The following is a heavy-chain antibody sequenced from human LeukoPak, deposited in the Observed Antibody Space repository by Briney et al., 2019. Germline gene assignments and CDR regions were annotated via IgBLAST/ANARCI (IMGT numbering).Heavy chain of an antibody. Sequence: ASETLSLTCTVSGGSISSYYWTWIRQPPGKGLEWIGDIYITGSTNYNPYLKRRVTMSVDTSKNQFSLRLSSVTAADTAVYYCARVRIGETSYDASDGWALGTMVTVSS. CDR1: GGSISSYY. CDR3: ARVRIGETSYDASDG. D-gene: IGHD1-26*01. CDR2: IYITGST. V-gene: IGHV4-59*13. J-gene: IGHJ3*01.